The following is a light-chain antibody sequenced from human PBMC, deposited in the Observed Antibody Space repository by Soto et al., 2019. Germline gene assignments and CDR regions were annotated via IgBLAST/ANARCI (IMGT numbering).Light chain of an antibody. J-gene: IGKJ1*01. V-gene: IGKV1-5*03. CDR2: KAS. Sequence: DIQMTQFPSTLSASVGDRVTITCRASQRISNRLAWFQQKSGEAPKLLIYKASSLESGVPSRFSGSGSGTEFTLTISSLQPDDFATYYCQQYNTYSWTFGQGTKVEI. CDR1: QRISNR. CDR3: QQYNTYSWT.